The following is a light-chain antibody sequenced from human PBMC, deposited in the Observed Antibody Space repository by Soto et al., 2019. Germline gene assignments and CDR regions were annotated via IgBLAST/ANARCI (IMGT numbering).Light chain of an antibody. V-gene: IGKV2-28*01. J-gene: IGKJ1*01. CDR1: QNLFHSSGYYY. CDR3: MQALQAPRT. CDR2: LSS. Sequence: DIVMTQSPLSLPVTPGEPASISCRSSQNLFHSSGYYYLDWYLQKPGQSPQLLIYLSSIRASGVPDRFSGSGSGTDFTLKISRVEAADVGVYYCMQALQAPRTFGQGTKVEF.